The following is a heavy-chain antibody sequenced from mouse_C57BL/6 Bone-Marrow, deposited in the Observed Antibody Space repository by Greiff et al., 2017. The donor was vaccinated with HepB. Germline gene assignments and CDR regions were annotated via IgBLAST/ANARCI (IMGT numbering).Heavy chain of an antibody. CDR2: IHPNSGST. V-gene: IGHV1-64*01. CDR3: AYIDYYGSSQGYAMDY. Sequence: QVQLQQPGAELVKPGASVKLSCKASGYTFTSYWMHWVKQRPGQGLEWIGMIHPNSGSTNYNEKFKSKATLTVDKSSSTAYMQLSRLTSEDSAVYYFAYIDYYGSSQGYAMDYWGRGNSVTVSA. D-gene: IGHD1-1*01. CDR1: GYTFTSYW. J-gene: IGHJ4*01.